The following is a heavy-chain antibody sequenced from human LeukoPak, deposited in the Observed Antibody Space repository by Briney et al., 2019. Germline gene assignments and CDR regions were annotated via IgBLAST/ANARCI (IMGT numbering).Heavy chain of an antibody. CDR2: INHSGST. CDR1: GGSFSGYY. J-gene: IGHJ4*02. V-gene: IGHV4-34*01. Sequence: PSETLSLTCAVYGGSFSGYYWSWIRQPPGKGLEWIGEINHSGSTNYNPSLKSRVTISVGTSKNQFSLKLSSVTAADTAVYYCARRSSWTDFGYWGQGTLVTVSS. D-gene: IGHD6-13*01. CDR3: ARRSSWTDFGY.